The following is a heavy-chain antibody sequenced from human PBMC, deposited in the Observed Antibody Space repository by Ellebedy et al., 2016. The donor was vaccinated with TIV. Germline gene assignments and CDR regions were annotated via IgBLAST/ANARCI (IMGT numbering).Heavy chain of an antibody. Sequence: SETLSLTCTVSGGSISSSSYYWGWIRQPPGKGLEWIGSVYYSGSTYYNPSLKRRVTISVDTSKNQFSLKLTSVTAADTAVYYCAKYGGDSQTPDRWGQGTLVTVSS. J-gene: IGHJ5*02. V-gene: IGHV4-39*07. CDR1: GGSISSSSYY. CDR2: VYYSGST. D-gene: IGHD1-26*01. CDR3: AKYGGDSQTPDR.